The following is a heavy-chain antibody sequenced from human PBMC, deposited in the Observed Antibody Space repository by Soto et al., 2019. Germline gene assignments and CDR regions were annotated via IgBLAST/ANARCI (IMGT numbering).Heavy chain of an antibody. CDR1: GDSIRGGASF. Sequence: GQLQESGPGLVKPSETLSRTCTVSGDSIRGGASFWSWIRQPPGKGLAWIANVYYSGSSCYNPSLKSRLTISVDTTKHQCSLQLKSMTAAETAVYYCAKLCCTGSTCYFPGWFVPWVQGTLVTVSS. D-gene: IGHD2-8*02. CDR3: AKLCCTGSTCYFPGWFVP. J-gene: IGHJ5*02. V-gene: IGHV4-31*03. CDR2: VYYSGSS.